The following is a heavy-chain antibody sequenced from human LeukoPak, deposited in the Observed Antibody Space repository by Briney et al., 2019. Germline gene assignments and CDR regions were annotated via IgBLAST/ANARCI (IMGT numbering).Heavy chain of an antibody. CDR3: ARDGEFDY. J-gene: IGHJ4*02. V-gene: IGHV3-48*01. CDR2: ISSGTITM. Sequence: GGSLRLSCAASGFTFSSYSMNWVRQAPGKGLEWISYISSGTITMYYADSVKGRFTITRDNAKNSLYLQMNGLKADGTAVYYCARDGEFDYWGQGTLVTVSS. CDR1: GFTFSSYS.